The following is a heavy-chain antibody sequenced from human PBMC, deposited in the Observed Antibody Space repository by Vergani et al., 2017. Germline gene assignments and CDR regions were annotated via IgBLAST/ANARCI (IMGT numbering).Heavy chain of an antibody. J-gene: IGHJ6*02. V-gene: IGHV6-1*01. D-gene: IGHD2-2*01. CDR3: ARAKGYQLLFRLRDYGMDV. CDR1: GDSVSSNSAA. Sequence: QVQLQQSGPGLVKPSQTLSLTCAISGDSVSSNSAAWNWIRQSPSRGLEWLGRTYYRSKWYNDYAVSVKSRITINPDTSKNQFYLQLNSVTPEDTAVYYCARAKGYQLLFRLRDYGMDVWGQGTTVTVSS. CDR2: TYYRSKWYN.